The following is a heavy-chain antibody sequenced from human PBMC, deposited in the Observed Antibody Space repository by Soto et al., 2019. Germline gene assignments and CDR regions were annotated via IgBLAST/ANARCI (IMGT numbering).Heavy chain of an antibody. CDR2: MYYSGIT. CDR3: ARGSILTDYYIDY. V-gene: IGHV4-59*01. Sequence: SETLSLTCTVSSGSISSYYWSWIRQPPGKALEWIGYMYYSGITNYNPSLKSRVTISVDTSKDQFSLNLRSVTAADTAVYYCARGSILTDYYIDYWGQGSLVTVSS. J-gene: IGHJ4*02. CDR1: SGSISSYY. D-gene: IGHD3-9*01.